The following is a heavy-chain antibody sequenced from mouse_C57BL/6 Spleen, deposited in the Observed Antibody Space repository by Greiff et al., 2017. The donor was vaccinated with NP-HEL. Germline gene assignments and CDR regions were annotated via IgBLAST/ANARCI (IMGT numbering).Heavy chain of an antibody. Sequence: QVQLKQSGAELARPGASVKLSCKASGYTFTSYGISWVKQRTGQGLEWIGEIYPRSGNTYYNEKFKGKATLTADKSSSTAYMELRSLTSEDSAVYFCALPFITTVVARSPYFDYWGQGTTLTVSS. CDR2: IYPRSGNT. CDR3: ALPFITTVVARSPYFDY. J-gene: IGHJ2*01. D-gene: IGHD1-1*01. CDR1: GYTFTSYG. V-gene: IGHV1-81*01.